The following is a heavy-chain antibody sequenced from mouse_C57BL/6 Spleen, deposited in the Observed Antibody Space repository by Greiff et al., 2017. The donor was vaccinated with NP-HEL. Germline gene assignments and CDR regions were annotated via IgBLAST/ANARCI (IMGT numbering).Heavy chain of an antibody. D-gene: IGHD3-2*02. CDR2: IDPSDSYT. CDR1: GYTFTSYW. CDR3: ARPGTAQATSPWFAY. Sequence: QVQLQQPGAELVMPGASVKLSCKASGYTFTSYWMHWVKQRPGQGLEWIGEIDPSDSYTNYNQKFKGKSTLTVDKSSSTAYMPLSSLTSEDSAVYDCARPGTAQATSPWFAYWGQGTLVTVSA. V-gene: IGHV1-69*01. J-gene: IGHJ3*01.